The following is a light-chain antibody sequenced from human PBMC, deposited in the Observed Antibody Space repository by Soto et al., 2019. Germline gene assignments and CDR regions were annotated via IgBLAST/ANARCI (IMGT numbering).Light chain of an antibody. CDR1: SSDVGGYNY. V-gene: IGLV2-14*01. CDR2: EVS. J-gene: IGLJ1*01. CDR3: SSYTSSSTLWV. Sequence: QSALTQPASVSGSPGQSITISCTGTSSDVGGYNYVSWYQQHPGKAPKLMIYEVSNRPSGVSNRFSGSKSGNTASLNISGLPAEDEDDYYCSSYTSSSTLWVFGTGTKVTVL.